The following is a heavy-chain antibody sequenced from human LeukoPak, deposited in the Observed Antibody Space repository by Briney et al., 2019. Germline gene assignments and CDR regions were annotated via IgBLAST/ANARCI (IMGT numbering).Heavy chain of an antibody. CDR2: ISYDGSNK. CDR1: GFTFSSYG. CDR3: AKGGSSWSYYFDY. Sequence: PGGSLRLSCAASGFTFSSYGMHWVRQAPGKGLEWVAAISYDGSNKFYADSVKGRFTISRDNTKNTLSLQMNSLRSDDTALYYCAKGGSSWSYYFDYWGQGTLVTVSS. V-gene: IGHV3-30*18. D-gene: IGHD6-13*01. J-gene: IGHJ4*02.